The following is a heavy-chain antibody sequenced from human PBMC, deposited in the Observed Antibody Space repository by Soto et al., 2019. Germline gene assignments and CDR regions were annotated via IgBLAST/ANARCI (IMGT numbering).Heavy chain of an antibody. V-gene: IGHV3-23*01. D-gene: IGHD3-22*01. CDR1: GFTFSSYA. J-gene: IGHJ3*02. CDR3: AKERSDSSGYYYSAAFDI. Sequence: GGSLRLSCAASGFTFSSYAMSWVRQAPGEGLEWVSAISGSGGSTYYADSVKGRFTISRDNSKNTLYLQMNSLRAEDTAVYYCAKERSDSSGYYYSAAFDIWGQGTMVTVSS. CDR2: ISGSGGST.